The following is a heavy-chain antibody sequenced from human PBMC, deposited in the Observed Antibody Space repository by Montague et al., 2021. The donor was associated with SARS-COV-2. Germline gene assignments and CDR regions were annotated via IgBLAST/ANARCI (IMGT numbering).Heavy chain of an antibody. J-gene: IGHJ6*02. CDR3: ARDSGHWAQQLVPPRLYYYYYGMDV. V-gene: IGHV4-59*01. D-gene: IGHD6-13*01. Sequence: SETLSLTCTVSGGSISSYYWSWIRQPPGKGLEWIGYIYYSGSTNYNPSLKSRVTISVDTSKNQFPLKLSSVTAADTAVYYCARDSGHWAQQLVPPRLYYYYYGMDVWGQGTTVTVSS. CDR2: IYYSGST. CDR1: GGSISSYY.